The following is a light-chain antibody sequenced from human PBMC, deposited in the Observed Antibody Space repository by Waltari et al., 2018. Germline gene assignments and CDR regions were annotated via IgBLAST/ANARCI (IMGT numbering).Light chain of an antibody. Sequence: QPASVSGSPGQSITISCAGTNSDIGYYNFVSWYQQHPGKAPKLMIFDVNRWPSGVSHRFSGSKAGNTASLTISGLQAEDEADYFCASYTSTNTVLFGGGTTVTVL. CDR2: DVN. V-gene: IGLV2-14*03. J-gene: IGLJ2*01. CDR1: NSDIGYYNF. CDR3: ASYTSTNTVL.